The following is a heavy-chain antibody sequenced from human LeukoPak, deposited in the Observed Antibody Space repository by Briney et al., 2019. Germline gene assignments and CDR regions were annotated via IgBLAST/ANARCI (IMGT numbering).Heavy chain of an antibody. D-gene: IGHD2-15*01. J-gene: IGHJ4*02. CDR2: INPNSGGT. Sequence: GASVKVSCKASGYTFTGYYMHWVRQAPGQGLEWMGWINPNSGGTNYVQKFQGRVTMTRDTSITTAYVQLSRLRSDDTAVYYCASSPTSECSGGSCYSYWGQGTLVTVSS. CDR3: ASSPTSECSGGSCYSY. CDR1: GYTFTGYY. V-gene: IGHV1-2*02.